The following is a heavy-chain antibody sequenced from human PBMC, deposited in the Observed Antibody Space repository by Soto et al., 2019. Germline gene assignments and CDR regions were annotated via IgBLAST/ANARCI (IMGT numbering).Heavy chain of an antibody. D-gene: IGHD3-3*01. CDR1: SYVIESGHY. V-gene: IGHV4-38-2*01. Sequence: SETLSLTCVVSSYVIESGHYWGWVRQPPGKGLEWVGSIYDSGTTYYDPSLRSRVTISADTSKNQFSLSLTSVTAADTAVYYCARSPQYYTPGSSPFDYWGPGTMVTVSS. CDR3: ARSPQYYTPGSSPFDY. CDR2: IYDSGTT. J-gene: IGHJ4*03.